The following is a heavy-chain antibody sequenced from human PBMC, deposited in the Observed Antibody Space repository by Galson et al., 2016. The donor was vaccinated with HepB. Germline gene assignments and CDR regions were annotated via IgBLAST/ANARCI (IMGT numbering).Heavy chain of an antibody. J-gene: IGHJ3*02. CDR1: GFSLSTSGVG. CDR3: ANRSPGSYYIDAFDI. V-gene: IGHV2-5*02. Sequence: PALVKPPQTLTLTCTFSGFSLSTSGVGVGWIRQPPGKALEWLALIYWDDDQHYSPSLKSRLTITKDTSKNQVVLTMTNMDPVDTATYYCANRSPGSYYIDAFDIWGQGTMVTVSS. CDR2: IYWDDDQ. D-gene: IGHD3-10*01.